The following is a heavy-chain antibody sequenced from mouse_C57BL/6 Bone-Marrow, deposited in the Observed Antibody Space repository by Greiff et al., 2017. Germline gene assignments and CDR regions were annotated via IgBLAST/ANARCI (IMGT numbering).Heavy chain of an antibody. CDR3: ARGRSYYDYDVSWFAY. Sequence: QVQLQQPGAELVMPGASVKLSCKASGYTFTSYWMHWVKQRPGQGLEWIGEIDPSDSYTNYNQKFKGKSTLTVDKSSSTAYMQLSSLTSEDSAVYYCARGRSYYDYDVSWFAYWGQGTLVTVSA. D-gene: IGHD2-4*01. CDR1: GYTFTSYW. J-gene: IGHJ3*01. V-gene: IGHV1-69*01. CDR2: IDPSDSYT.